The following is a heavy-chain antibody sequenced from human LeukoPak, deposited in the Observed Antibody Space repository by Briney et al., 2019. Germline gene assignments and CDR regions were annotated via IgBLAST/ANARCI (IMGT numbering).Heavy chain of an antibody. CDR3: ARVARSGSRYYFDY. Sequence: GGSLRLSCAASGFTVSSNYMSWVRQAPGKGLEWVSVIYSGGSTYYADSVKGRFTISRDNSKNTLYLQMNSLRAEDTAVYYCARVARSGSRYYFDYWGQGTLVTVSS. V-gene: IGHV3-66*01. J-gene: IGHJ4*02. CDR2: IYSGGST. CDR1: GFTVSSNY. D-gene: IGHD3-3*01.